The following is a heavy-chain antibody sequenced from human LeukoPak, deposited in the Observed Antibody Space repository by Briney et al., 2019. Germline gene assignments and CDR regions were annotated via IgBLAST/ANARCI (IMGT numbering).Heavy chain of an antibody. CDR1: GGSISSSSYY. CDR2: IYYSGST. J-gene: IGHJ4*02. Sequence: PSETLSLTCTVSGGSISSSSYYWGWIRQPPGKGLEWIGSIYYSGSTYYNPSLKSRVTISVDTSKNQFSLKLSSVTAADTAVYYCARQERAAAGTSFDHWGQGTLVTVSS. D-gene: IGHD6-13*01. V-gene: IGHV4-39*01. CDR3: ARQERAAAGTSFDH.